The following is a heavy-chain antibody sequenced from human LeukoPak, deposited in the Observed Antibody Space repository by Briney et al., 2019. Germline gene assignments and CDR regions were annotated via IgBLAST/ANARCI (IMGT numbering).Heavy chain of an antibody. CDR3: ARVTPYYYGSGSSKGFDY. CDR1: GGSFSGYY. J-gene: IGHJ4*02. V-gene: IGHV4-34*01. Sequence: SETLSLTCAVYGGSFSGYYWSRIRQPPGKGLEWIGEINHSGSTNYNPSLKSRVTISVDTSKNQFSLKLSSVTAADTAVYYCARVTPYYYGSGSSKGFDYWGQGTLVTVSS. D-gene: IGHD3-10*01. CDR2: INHSGST.